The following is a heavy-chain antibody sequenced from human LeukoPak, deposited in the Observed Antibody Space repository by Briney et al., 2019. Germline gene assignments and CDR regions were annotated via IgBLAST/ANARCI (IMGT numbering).Heavy chain of an antibody. CDR2: IIPILGIA. CDR3: ARGDRWEFDY. J-gene: IGHJ4*02. CDR1: GGTFSSYA. Sequence: VKVSCKASGGTFSSYAISWVRQAPGQGLEWMGRIIPILGIANYAQKFQGRVTITADKSTSTAYMELSSLRSDDTAVYYCARGDRWEFDYWGQGTLVTVSS. D-gene: IGHD1-26*01. V-gene: IGHV1-69*04.